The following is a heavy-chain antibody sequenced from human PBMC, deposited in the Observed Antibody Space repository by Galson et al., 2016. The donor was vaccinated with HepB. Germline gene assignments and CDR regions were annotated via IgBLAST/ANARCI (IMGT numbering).Heavy chain of an antibody. CDR2: IYPGNSET. D-gene: IGHD3-9*01. V-gene: IGHV5-51*01. CDR3: ARPSTGYYPAFQY. Sequence: QSGAEVKKPGESLKISCKGSGYTFTTYWIAWLRQVPGKGLEYVGIIYPGNSETRYSPSFQGQVTISADKSISTAYLQWTSLKASDTAMYYCARPSTGYYPAFQYWGQGTLVTVSS. CDR1: GYTFTTYW. J-gene: IGHJ4*02.